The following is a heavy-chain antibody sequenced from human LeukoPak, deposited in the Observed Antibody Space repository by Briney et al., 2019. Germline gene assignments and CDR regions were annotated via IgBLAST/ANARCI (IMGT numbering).Heavy chain of an antibody. J-gene: IGHJ4*02. D-gene: IGHD2-21*02. V-gene: IGHV3-30*18. CDR3: AKDWAPYCGGDCYFNY. CDR1: GFIFNNYG. Sequence: GRSLRLSCAASGFIFNNYGMHWVRQAPGKGLERVATISYDGSNKNYADSVKGRFTISRDSSKNTVYLQMNSLRVEDTAVYYCAKDWAPYCGGDCYFNYWGQGTLVTVSS. CDR2: ISYDGSNK.